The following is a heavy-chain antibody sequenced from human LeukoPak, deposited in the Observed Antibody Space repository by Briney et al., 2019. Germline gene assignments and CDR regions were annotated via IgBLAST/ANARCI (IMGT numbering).Heavy chain of an antibody. J-gene: IGHJ4*02. CDR3: ARRAGAYSHPHDY. V-gene: IGHV3-7*03. CDR2: IKQDGSEK. D-gene: IGHD4/OR15-4a*01. Sequence: GGSLRLSCAASGFTFSSHWMSWVRQAPGKGLEWVANIKQDGSEKYYVDSVKGRFTISRDNAKNSLYLQMNSLRAEDTAVYYCARRAGAYSHPHDYWGQGTLVTVSS. CDR1: GFTFSSHW.